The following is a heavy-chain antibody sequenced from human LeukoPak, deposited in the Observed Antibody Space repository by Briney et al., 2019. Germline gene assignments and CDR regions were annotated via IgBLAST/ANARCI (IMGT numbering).Heavy chain of an antibody. CDR2: VYYSGDT. CDR3: ARHPFATPFDY. V-gene: IGHV4-59*08. J-gene: IGHJ4*02. D-gene: IGHD2-15*01. Sequence: PSETLSLTCTVSGDSVSGVYWSWIRQPPGKGLEWIGYVYYSGDTNYNPSLKSRVTMSLDTSKNQVSLRLSSVTAADTAVYYCARHPFATPFDYWGRGILLTVSS. CDR1: GDSVSGVY.